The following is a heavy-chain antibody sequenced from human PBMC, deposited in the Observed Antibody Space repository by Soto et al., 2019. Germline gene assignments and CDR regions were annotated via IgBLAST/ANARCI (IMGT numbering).Heavy chain of an antibody. CDR1: GFTFSSYW. CDR3: GSEPGIQLWLGEGNWFDP. Sequence: GGSLRLSCAASGFTFSSYWMSWVRQAPGKGLEWVVNIKQDGSEKYYVDSVKGRFTISRDNAKKSLYLKMNSLRAEDTAVYYWGSEPGIQLWLGEGNWFDPGGQGTLVTVS. CDR2: IKQDGSEK. V-gene: IGHV3-7*01. J-gene: IGHJ5*02. D-gene: IGHD5-18*01.